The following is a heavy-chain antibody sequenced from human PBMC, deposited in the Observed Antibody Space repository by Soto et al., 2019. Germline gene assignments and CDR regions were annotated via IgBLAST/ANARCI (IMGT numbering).Heavy chain of an antibody. Sequence: QVQLQESGPGLVKPSQTLSLTCTVSGGSISSGGYYWSWIRQHPGKSLEWIGYIYYSWSTYYNPSLKSRVTISVDTSKNQFSLKLSSVTAADTAVYYCARAARRGYYSGGYFDYWGQGTLVTVSS. CDR1: GGSISSGGYY. D-gene: IGHD3-22*01. J-gene: IGHJ4*02. CDR2: IYYSWST. CDR3: ARAARRGYYSGGYFDY. V-gene: IGHV4-31*03.